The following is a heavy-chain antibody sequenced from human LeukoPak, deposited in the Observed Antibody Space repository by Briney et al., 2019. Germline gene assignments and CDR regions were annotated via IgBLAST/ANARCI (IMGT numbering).Heavy chain of an antibody. CDR3: ARGRCSGSSCYGRGFDY. D-gene: IGHD2-15*01. J-gene: IGHJ4*02. CDR1: ALTFNSYA. CDR2: ISGSGGST. V-gene: IGHV3-23*01. Sequence: GGSLRLSCAASALTFNSYAMSWVRQAPGKGLEWVSAISGSGGSTYYADSVKGRFTISRDNSKNTLYLQMNSLRAEDTAVYYCARGRCSGSSCYGRGFDYWGQGTLVTVSS.